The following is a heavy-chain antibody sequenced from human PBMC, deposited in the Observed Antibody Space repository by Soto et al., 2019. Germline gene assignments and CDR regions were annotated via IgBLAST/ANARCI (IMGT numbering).Heavy chain of an antibody. D-gene: IGHD3-10*01. CDR1: GYTFTSYY. Sequence: ASVKVSCKASGYTFTSYYMHWVRQAPGQGLEWMGIINPSGGSTSYAQKFQGRVTMTRDTSTSTVYMELSSLRSEDTAVYYCARSHARGPLSDAFDIWGQGTMVTVSS. CDR3: ARSHARGPLSDAFDI. V-gene: IGHV1-46*03. J-gene: IGHJ3*02. CDR2: INPSGGST.